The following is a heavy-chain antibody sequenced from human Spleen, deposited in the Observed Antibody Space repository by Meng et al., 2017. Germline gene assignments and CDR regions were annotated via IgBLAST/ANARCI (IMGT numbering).Heavy chain of an antibody. V-gene: IGHV3-30*04. CDR2: ISYDRSNK. J-gene: IGHJ6*02. Sequence: LMPHCPSPWFPHGSYTMQWVRQAPGKGPEGVAVISYDRSNKYYADPVKGRITISRDNSKNTLYLQMNSLTAEDTAVYYCARGEYSSGCYTVPYYYYGIDVWGQGTTVTVSS. CDR3: ARGEYSSGCYTVPYYYYGIDV. CDR1: WFPHGSYT. D-gene: IGHD6-19*01.